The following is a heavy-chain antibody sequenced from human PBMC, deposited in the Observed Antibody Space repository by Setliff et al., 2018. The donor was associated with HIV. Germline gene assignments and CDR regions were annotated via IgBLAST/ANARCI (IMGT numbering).Heavy chain of an antibody. Sequence: SGPTLVNPTQTLTLTCTFSGFSLSKSGMCVSWIRQPPGKALEWLARIDWDDDKYYSTSLKTRLTISKDTSKNQVVLKMTNVDPVDTATYYCARMISYSPYFDYWGQGTLVT. CDR1: GFSLSKSGMC. CDR2: IDWDDDK. V-gene: IGHV2-70*11. D-gene: IGHD1-26*01. CDR3: ARMISYSPYFDY. J-gene: IGHJ4*02.